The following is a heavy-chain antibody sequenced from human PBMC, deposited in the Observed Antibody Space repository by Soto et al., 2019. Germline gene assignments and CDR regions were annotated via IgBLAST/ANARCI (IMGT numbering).Heavy chain of an antibody. CDR3: ARGRTGTTSYFDY. D-gene: IGHD1-1*01. J-gene: IGHJ4*02. CDR2: INPNSGGT. Sequence: GASVKVSFKASGYTFTGYYLHWVLQSPGQGLEWMGWINPNSGGTNYAQKFQGRVTMTRDTSISTAYMELSRLRSDDTAVYYCARGRTGTTSYFDYWGQGNLVTVSS. CDR1: GYTFTGYY. V-gene: IGHV1-2*02.